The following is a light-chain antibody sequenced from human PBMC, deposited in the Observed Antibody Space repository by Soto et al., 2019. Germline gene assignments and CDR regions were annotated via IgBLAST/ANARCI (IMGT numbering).Light chain of an antibody. V-gene: IGLV2-14*01. CDR2: EGS. J-gene: IGLJ3*02. CDR1: SSDVGGYNY. Sequence: QSALTQPASVSGSPGQSITISCTGTSSDVGGYNYPSWYQHQPRKAPPVMIYEGSNRPSGVSNRFSGSKSDNTASLTVSGLQSEDEADYFCSSCATSGTTVFGGGTKLTVL. CDR3: SSCATSGTTV.